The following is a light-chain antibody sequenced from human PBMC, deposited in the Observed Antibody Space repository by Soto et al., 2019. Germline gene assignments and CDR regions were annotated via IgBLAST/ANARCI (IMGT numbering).Light chain of an antibody. Sequence: EIVLTQSPGTLSLSPGERVTLSCRASQSVSSSYLAWYQRKPGQAPRLLIYGASSRATGIPDRFSGSGSGTDVTLTISRLEPEDFAVYYCQQYGSSWWTFGQGTKVEIK. J-gene: IGKJ1*01. CDR1: QSVSSSY. CDR3: QQYGSSWWT. V-gene: IGKV3-20*01. CDR2: GAS.